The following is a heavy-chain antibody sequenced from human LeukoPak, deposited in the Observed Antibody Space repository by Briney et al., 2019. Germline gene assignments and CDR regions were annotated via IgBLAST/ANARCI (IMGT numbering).Heavy chain of an antibody. CDR2: NSAYNGNT. Sequence: GASVKVSCKASGYTFTSYGISWVRQAPGQGLEWMGWNSAYNGNTNYAQKLQGRVTMTTDTSTSTAYMELRSLRSDDTAVYYCARDGEWELQEYYFDYWGQGTLVTVSS. CDR1: GYTFTSYG. V-gene: IGHV1-18*01. D-gene: IGHD1-26*01. CDR3: ARDGEWELQEYYFDY. J-gene: IGHJ4*02.